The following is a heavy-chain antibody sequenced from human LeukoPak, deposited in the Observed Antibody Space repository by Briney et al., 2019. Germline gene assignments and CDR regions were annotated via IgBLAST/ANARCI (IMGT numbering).Heavy chain of an antibody. J-gene: IGHJ6*02. D-gene: IGHD3-10*01. CDR2: INPNSGGT. CDR3: ARDMSYGSGSCYSAAYYYYGMDV. Sequence: ASVKVSCKASGYTFTGYYMHWVRQAPGQGLEWMGWINPNSGGTNYAQKFQGRVTMTRDTSISTAYMELSRLRSDDTAVYYCARDMSYGSGSCYSAAYYYYGMDVWGQGTTVTVSS. CDR1: GYTFTGYY. V-gene: IGHV1-2*02.